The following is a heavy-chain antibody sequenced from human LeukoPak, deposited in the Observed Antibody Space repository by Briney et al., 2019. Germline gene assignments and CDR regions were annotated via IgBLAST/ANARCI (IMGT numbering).Heavy chain of an antibody. CDR3: ARFEYFVLRLLDY. CDR1: GFTFSDYY. D-gene: IGHD3-9*01. Sequence: GGSLRLSCAASGFTFSDYYMSWTRQAPGKGLERVSYINSSGSTIYYAFSVKGRFTISRDNAKNSLYLQMNSLRAEDTAVYYCARFEYFVLRLLDYWGQGTLVTVSS. CDR2: INSSGSTI. J-gene: IGHJ4*02. V-gene: IGHV3-11*01.